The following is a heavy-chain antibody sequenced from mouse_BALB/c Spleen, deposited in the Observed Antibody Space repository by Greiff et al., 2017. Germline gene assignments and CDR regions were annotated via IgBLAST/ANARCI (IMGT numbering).Heavy chain of an antibody. V-gene: IGHV5-17*02. CDR1: GFSFSSFG. CDR2: ISSGSSTI. J-gene: IGHJ3*01. CDR3: ATPYYSCSSYFAY. D-gene: IGHD1-1*01. Sequence: EVQVVESGGGLVQPGGSLKLSCAVSGFSFSSFGMHWVRQPPEKGLEWVAYISSGSSTIYYADTVKGRFTISRDNPKNTLFLQMTSLMSEDTAMYYCATPYYSCSSYFAYWGQGTLVTVSA.